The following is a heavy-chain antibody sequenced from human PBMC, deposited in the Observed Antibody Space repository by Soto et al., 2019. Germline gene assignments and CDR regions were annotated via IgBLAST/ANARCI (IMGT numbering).Heavy chain of an antibody. J-gene: IGHJ4*02. CDR3: ATQRSEWELSFDY. CDR2: INPNSGGT. V-gene: IGHV1-2*04. Sequence: QVQLVQSGAEVKKPGASVKVSCKASGYTFTGYYMHWVRQAPGQGLEWMGWINPNSGGTNYAQKFQGWVTRTTDTYISTAYMELSRLRSDDTAVYYCATQRSEWELSFDYWGQGTLVTVSS. D-gene: IGHD1-26*01. CDR1: GYTFTGYY.